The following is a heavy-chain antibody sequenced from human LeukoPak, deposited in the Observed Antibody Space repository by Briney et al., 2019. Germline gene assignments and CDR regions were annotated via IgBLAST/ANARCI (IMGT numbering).Heavy chain of an antibody. CDR2: ISGSGGST. CDR3: AKDMPAGNVGTEGDY. CDR1: GFTFSSYA. V-gene: IGHV3-23*01. Sequence: GGSLRLSCAASGFTFSSYAMSWVRQAPGKGLELVSAISGSGGSTYYADSVKGRFTISRDNSKNTLYLQMNSLRAEDTAVYYCAKDMPAGNVGTEGDYWGQGTLVTVSS. J-gene: IGHJ4*02. D-gene: IGHD1-1*01.